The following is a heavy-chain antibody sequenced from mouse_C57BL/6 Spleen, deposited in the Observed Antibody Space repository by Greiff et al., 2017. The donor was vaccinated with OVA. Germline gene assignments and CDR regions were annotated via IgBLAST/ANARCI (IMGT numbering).Heavy chain of an antibody. D-gene: IGHD1-1*01. Sequence: VQLQQSGPELVKPGASVKISCKASGYTFTDYYMNWVKQSHGKSLEWIGDINPNNGGTSYNQKFKGKATLTVDKSSSTAYMELRSLTSEDSAVYYCARSHKVITTVVEGDYWGQGTSVTVSS. CDR3: ARSHKVITTVVEGDY. J-gene: IGHJ4*01. CDR2: INPNNGGT. CDR1: GYTFTDYY. V-gene: IGHV1-26*01.